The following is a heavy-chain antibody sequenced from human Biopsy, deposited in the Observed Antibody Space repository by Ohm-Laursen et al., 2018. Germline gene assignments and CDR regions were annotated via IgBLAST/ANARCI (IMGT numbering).Heavy chain of an antibody. CDR2: VYFSGNT. CDR1: GGSIRGSTYY. V-gene: IGHV4-39*07. CDR3: ARLGSGDYFPTFFDF. J-gene: IGHJ4*02. Sequence: SETLSLTCNVSGGSIRGSTYYWGWIRQTPGKGLEWIGSVYFSGNTYYNPSLGGRVTISVDTSKNQFSLKLSSVTAADTAVYYCARLGSGDYFPTFFDFWGQGALVTVSS. D-gene: IGHD5-12*01.